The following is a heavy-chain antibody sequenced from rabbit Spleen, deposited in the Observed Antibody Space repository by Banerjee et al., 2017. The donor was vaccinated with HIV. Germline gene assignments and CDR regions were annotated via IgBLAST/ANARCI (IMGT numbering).Heavy chain of an antibody. Sequence: QEQLVESGGGLVQPEGSLTLTCKASGFDLSSYYYMCWVRQAPGKGLEWIACIDGGSSGTTYYASWAKGRFTISKTSSTTVTLQMTSLTAADTATYFCARARYSASYAWDLWGQGTLVTVS. CDR1: GFDLSSYYY. J-gene: IGHJ4*01. CDR2: IDGGSSGTT. D-gene: IGHD6-1*01. V-gene: IGHV1S45*01. CDR3: ARARYSASYAWDL.